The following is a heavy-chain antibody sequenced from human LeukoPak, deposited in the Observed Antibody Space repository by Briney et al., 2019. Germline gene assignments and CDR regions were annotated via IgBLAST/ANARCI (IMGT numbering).Heavy chain of an antibody. CDR3: ARAPGTTFDY. CDR2: INHSGST. V-gene: IGHV4-34*01. D-gene: IGHD4-17*01. Sequence: SETLSLTCAVYGGSFSGYYWSWIRQPPGKGLEWIGEINHSGSTNYNPSLKSRVTISVDTSKSQFSLKVSSVTAADTAVDYCARAPGTTFDYWGHGNMVTVSS. CDR1: GGSFSGYY. J-gene: IGHJ4*01.